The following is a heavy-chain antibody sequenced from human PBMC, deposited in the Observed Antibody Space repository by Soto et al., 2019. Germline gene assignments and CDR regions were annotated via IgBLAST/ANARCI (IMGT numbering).Heavy chain of an antibody. J-gene: IGHJ4*02. CDR2: INPSGGST. CDR3: ARVADILTGYYPFDY. CDR1: GYTFTSYY. V-gene: IGHV1-46*03. D-gene: IGHD3-9*01. Sequence: ASVKVSCEASGYTFTSYYMHWVRQAPGQGLEWMGIINPSGGSTSYAQKFQGRVTMTRDTSTSTVYMELSSLRSEDTAVYYCARVADILTGYYPFDYWGQGTLVTVSS.